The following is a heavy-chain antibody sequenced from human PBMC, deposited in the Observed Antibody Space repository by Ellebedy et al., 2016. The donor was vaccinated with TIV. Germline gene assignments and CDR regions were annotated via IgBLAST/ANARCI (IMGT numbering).Heavy chain of an antibody. V-gene: IGHV1-18*01. Sequence: AASVKVSCKASGYTFTSYGISWVRQAPGQGLEWMGWISAYNGNTNYAEKLQGRVTMTTDTSTGTAYLELRSLRSDDTAVYYCARETYGRNFDYWGQGTLVTVSS. CDR2: ISAYNGNT. J-gene: IGHJ4*02. CDR1: GYTFTSYG. CDR3: ARETYGRNFDY. D-gene: IGHD3-10*02.